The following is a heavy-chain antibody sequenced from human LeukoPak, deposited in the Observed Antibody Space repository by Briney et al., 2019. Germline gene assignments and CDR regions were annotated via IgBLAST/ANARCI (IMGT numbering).Heavy chain of an antibody. J-gene: IGHJ4*02. V-gene: IGHV3-21*01. D-gene: IGHD3-16*02. CDR3: AKRGAEVGVTVAPGDY. CDR2: ITSSSSYT. CDR1: GFTFSSYN. Sequence: GGSLRLSCAASGFTFSSYNMNWVRQAPGKRLEWVSSITSSSSYTFYADSVKGRFTISRDNAKNSLYLQMNSLRAEDTAIYYCAKRGAEVGVTVAPGDYWGQGTLVTVSS.